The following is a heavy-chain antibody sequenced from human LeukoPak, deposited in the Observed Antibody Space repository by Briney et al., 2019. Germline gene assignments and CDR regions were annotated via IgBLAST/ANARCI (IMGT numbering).Heavy chain of an antibody. CDR1: GYTFTSYG. J-gene: IGHJ6*02. V-gene: IGHV1-18*01. Sequence: ASVRVSCKTSGYTFTSYGITWVRQAPGQGLEWMGWISAYNGNTNYALKLQGRVTMTTDTSTSTAYMELRSLRSDDTAVYFCARDRLQLEQNFYYYAMDVWGQGTTVTVSS. CDR2: ISAYNGNT. CDR3: ARDRLQLEQNFYYYAMDV. D-gene: IGHD1-1*01.